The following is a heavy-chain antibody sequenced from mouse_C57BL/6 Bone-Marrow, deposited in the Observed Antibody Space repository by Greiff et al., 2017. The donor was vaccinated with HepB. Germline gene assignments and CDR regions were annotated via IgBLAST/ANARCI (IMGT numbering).Heavy chain of an antibody. V-gene: IGHV1-47*01. J-gene: IGHJ1*03. CDR1: GYTFTTYS. D-gene: IGHD2-14*01. CDR3: AICGYVYFDV. Sequence: VKLMESGAELVKPGASVKMSCKASGYTFTTYSIEWMKQNHGKRLEWIGNFYPYNDDTKYNEKLKGKATVTVEKSSSKVYLELSRLTSDDSAVYYCAICGYVYFDVWGTGTTVTVSS. CDR2: FYPYNDDT.